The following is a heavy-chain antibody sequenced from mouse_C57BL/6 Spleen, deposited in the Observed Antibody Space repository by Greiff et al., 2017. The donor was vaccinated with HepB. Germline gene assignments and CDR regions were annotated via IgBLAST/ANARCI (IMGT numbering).Heavy chain of an antibody. J-gene: IGHJ2*01. V-gene: IGHV5-16*01. Sequence: KLVESEGGLVQPGSSMKLSCTASGFTFSDYYMAWVRQVPEKGLEWVANINYDGSSTYYLDSLKSRFIISRDNAKNILYLQMSSLKSEDTATYYCARGNYYGSSYDYWGQGTTLTVSS. CDR3: ARGNYYGSSYDY. CDR2: INYDGSST. D-gene: IGHD1-1*01. CDR1: GFTFSDYY.